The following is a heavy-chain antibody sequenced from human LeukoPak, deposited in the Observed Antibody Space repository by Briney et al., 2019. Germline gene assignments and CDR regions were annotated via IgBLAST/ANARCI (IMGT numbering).Heavy chain of an antibody. D-gene: IGHD1-26*01. V-gene: IGHV3-21*01. Sequence: GGSLRFSCAASGFILSDYNMNWVRQAPGKGLEWVSFIAISGTYITYADSVKGRFTISRDNVKNSLYLQMNSLRAEDTAVYYCTRDLSATARAYDYWGQGTLVTVSS. CDR3: TRDLSATARAYDY. CDR1: GFILSDYN. J-gene: IGHJ4*02. CDR2: IAISGTYI.